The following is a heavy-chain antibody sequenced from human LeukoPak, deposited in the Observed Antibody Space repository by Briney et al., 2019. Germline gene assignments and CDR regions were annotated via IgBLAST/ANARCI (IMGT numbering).Heavy chain of an antibody. CDR2: INPNSGGT. CDR3: ARENYCSGGSCYGYFQH. CDR1: GYTFTGYY. V-gene: IGHV1-2*02. D-gene: IGHD2-15*01. J-gene: IGHJ1*01. Sequence: ASVKVSCKASGYTFTGYYMHWVRQAPGQGLEWMGWINPNSGGTNYAQKFQGRVTMTRDTSISTAYMELSRLRSDDTPVYYCARENYCSGGSCYGYFQHRGQGTLVTVSS.